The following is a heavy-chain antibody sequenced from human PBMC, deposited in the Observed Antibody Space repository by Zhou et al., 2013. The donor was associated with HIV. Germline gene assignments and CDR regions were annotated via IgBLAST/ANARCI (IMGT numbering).Heavy chain of an antibody. CDR2: VSPYNENT. J-gene: IGHJ4*02. CDR3: ARCYYDSSGCDY. CDR1: GYTFTSYG. Sequence: QIQLVQSGTEVKKPGASVKVSCKASGYTFTSYGISWVRQAPGQGLEWVGWVSPYNENTNYAQKFQGRVAITAAESTRTAYLELSGLRSEDTAVYYCARCYYDSSGCDYWGQGTLVTVSS. D-gene: IGHD3-22*01. V-gene: IGHV1-18*01.